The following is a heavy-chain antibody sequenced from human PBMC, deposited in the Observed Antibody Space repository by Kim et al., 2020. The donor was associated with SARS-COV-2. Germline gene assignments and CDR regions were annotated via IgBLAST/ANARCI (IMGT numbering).Heavy chain of an antibody. V-gene: IGHV3-74*01. J-gene: IGHJ6*03. CDR1: GFTFSTYW. CDR3: ARPSSTSCPCYYMDV. D-gene: IGHD2-2*01. Sequence: GGSLRLSCAASGFTFSTYWMYWVRQAPGKGLVWVSRINSDGSRTNYADSVKGRFTISRDNAKNTLYLQMNSLRAAGTAVYYCARPSSTSCPCYYMDVWGTGTPVTVSS. CDR2: INSDGSRT.